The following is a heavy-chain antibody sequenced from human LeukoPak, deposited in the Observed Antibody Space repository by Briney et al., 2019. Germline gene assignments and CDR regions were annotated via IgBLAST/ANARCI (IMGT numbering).Heavy chain of an antibody. D-gene: IGHD5/OR15-5a*01. Sequence: GASLKVSCKASGYTYSDYYIYWVRQAPGQGLEWMGWIYCKDGATKYAEKFEGRVTMTRDTSIDTVYMELSGLTSDDTAVFYCARDGVSVMPEFDFWGQGTLVTVSS. J-gene: IGHJ4*02. CDR1: GYTYSDYY. CDR3: ARDGVSVMPEFDF. CDR2: IYCKDGAT. V-gene: IGHV1-2*02.